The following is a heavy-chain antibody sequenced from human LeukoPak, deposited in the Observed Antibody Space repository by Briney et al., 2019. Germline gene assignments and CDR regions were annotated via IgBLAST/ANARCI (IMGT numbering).Heavy chain of an antibody. V-gene: IGHV4-4*09. D-gene: IGHD1-26*01. J-gene: IGHJ4*02. CDR1: GSFISRFF. Sequence: SETLSLTCTFSGSFISRFFWSLVPQTPEKGLEWMGHVHTSGGSTYYPSLKTRLTMSVDTSRSQLSLKLTSVTAADTAVYFCARLGSYHDFWGQGALVTVSS. CDR3: ARLGSYHDF. CDR2: VHTSGGS.